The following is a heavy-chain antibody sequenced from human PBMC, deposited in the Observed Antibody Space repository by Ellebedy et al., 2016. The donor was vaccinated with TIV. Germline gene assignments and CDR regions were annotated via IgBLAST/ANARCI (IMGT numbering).Heavy chain of an antibody. CDR1: GFTFSSYW. D-gene: IGHD4-17*01. CDR3: ARADDYGDYYGMDV. V-gene: IGHV3-30-3*01. J-gene: IGHJ6*02. Sequence: GGSLRLSCAASGFTFSSYWMSWVRQAPGKGLEWVAVISYDGSNKYYADSVKGRFTISRDNSKNSLYLQMNSLRAEDTAVYYCARADDYGDYYGMDVWGQGTTVTVSS. CDR2: ISYDGSNK.